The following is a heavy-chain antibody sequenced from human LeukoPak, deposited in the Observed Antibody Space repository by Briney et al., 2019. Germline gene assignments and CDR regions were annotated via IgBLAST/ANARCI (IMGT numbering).Heavy chain of an antibody. Sequence: GGSLRLSCAASGFTFSSYTMNWVRQAPGKGLEWISSISSSSNDIYYTDSMKGRFTISRDNAKNSLYLHINSLRAEDTAVYYCARCYGSGSYGTYWDFDLWGRGTLVTVSS. J-gene: IGHJ2*01. D-gene: IGHD3-10*01. CDR3: ARCYGSGSYGTYWDFDL. CDR1: GFTFSSYT. CDR2: ISSSSNDI. V-gene: IGHV3-21*01.